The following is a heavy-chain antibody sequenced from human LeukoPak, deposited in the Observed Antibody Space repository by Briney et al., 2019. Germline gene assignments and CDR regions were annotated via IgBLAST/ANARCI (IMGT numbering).Heavy chain of an antibody. Sequence: GGSLRLSCAASGFTFSSYSMNWVRQAPGKVLEWVSSISSSSSYIYYADSVKGRFTISRDNAKNSLYLQMNSLRAEDTAVYYCARDQDIAAAGTWFDPWGQGTLVTVSS. D-gene: IGHD6-13*01. V-gene: IGHV3-21*01. CDR3: ARDQDIAAAGTWFDP. CDR2: ISSSSSYI. J-gene: IGHJ5*02. CDR1: GFTFSSYS.